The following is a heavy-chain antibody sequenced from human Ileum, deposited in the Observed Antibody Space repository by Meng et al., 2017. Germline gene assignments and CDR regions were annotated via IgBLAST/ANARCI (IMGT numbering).Heavy chain of an antibody. CDR1: GFRFRSYG. V-gene: IGHV3-33*01. D-gene: IGHD2-15*01. J-gene: IGHJ4*02. CDR3: ATDRGGSPFDY. CDR2: IWADGNTK. Sequence: AQVVESGGRVVQPGRSLRLSCAACGFRFRSYGMHWVRQAPGKGLEWVAVIWADGNTKDYADSVKGRFTISRDNSKNTLYLQMSSLRAEDTAVYYCATDRGGSPFDYWGQGTLVTVSS.